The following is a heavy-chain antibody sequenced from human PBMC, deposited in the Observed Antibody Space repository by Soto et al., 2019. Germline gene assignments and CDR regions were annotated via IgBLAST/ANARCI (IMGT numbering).Heavy chain of an antibody. D-gene: IGHD1-26*01. V-gene: IGHV4-59*01. CDR1: GGSISSYF. Sequence: PSETLSLTCTIYGGSISSYFWSWIRQPPGKGLEWIGYIHYSGTTVYSPSLKSRVTMSIDTSENQFTLNLTSVTAADTAVYYCARDTGSYYLDSWGQGSLVTAPQ. CDR2: IHYSGTT. J-gene: IGHJ4*02. CDR3: ARDTGSYYLDS.